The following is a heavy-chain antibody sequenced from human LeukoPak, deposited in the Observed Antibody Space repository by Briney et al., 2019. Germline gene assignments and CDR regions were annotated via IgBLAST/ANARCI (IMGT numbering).Heavy chain of an antibody. Sequence: GGSLRLSCAASGFTFSTYGMSWVRQAPGKGREGWGFIRFDGGTQYYADSLKGRFTISRDNSENILYLQMNSLRGEDTAVYFCAKDRDISTWYTPFDYCGQGTLVTVSS. D-gene: IGHD6-13*01. CDR1: GFTFSTYG. CDR2: IRFDGGTQ. CDR3: AKDRDISTWYTPFDY. V-gene: IGHV3-30*02. J-gene: IGHJ4*02.